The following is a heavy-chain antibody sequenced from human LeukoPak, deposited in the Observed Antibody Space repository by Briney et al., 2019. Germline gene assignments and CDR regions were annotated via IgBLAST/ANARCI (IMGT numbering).Heavy chain of an antibody. D-gene: IGHD3-22*01. CDR3: AKGSSSGYYYTNWFDP. CDR1: GFTFSSYA. V-gene: IGHV3-23*01. Sequence: GGSLRLSCAASGFTFSSYAMSWVRQAPGKGLEWVSAISGSGGSTYYADSVKGRFTISRDNSKNTLYLQMNSLRAEDTAVYYCAKGSSSGYYYTNWFDPWGQGTLVTVSS. J-gene: IGHJ5*02. CDR2: ISGSGGST.